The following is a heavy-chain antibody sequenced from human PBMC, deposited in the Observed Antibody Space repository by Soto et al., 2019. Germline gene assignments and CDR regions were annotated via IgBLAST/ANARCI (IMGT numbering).Heavy chain of an antibody. CDR2: INRNGGNT. V-gene: IGHV3-20*04. J-gene: IGHJ4*02. CDR3: ARAAIWFGELGTDY. D-gene: IGHD3-10*01. CDR1: GFTFDDYG. Sequence: EVQLVESGGGVVRPGGSLRLSCAASGFTFDDYGMNWVRQAPGKGLEWVSGINRNGGNTGYADSVKGRFTISRDNAKNSLYLQLNSPRAADTDLYYCARAAIWFGELGTDYWGQGPLVTVSS.